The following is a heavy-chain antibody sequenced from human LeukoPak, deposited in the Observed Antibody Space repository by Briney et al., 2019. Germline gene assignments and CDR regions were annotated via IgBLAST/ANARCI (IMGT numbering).Heavy chain of an antibody. CDR1: GLSISSGDYY. V-gene: IGHV4-30-4*01. CDR2: IYYSGST. CDR3: AREMERPVN. J-gene: IGHJ4*02. Sequence: PSETLSLTCTVSGLSISSGDYYWSWIRQPPGKGLEWIGYIYYSGSTYYSPFLKSRVTISVDTSKHQFSLKLSSVTAADTAVYYCAREMERPVNWGQGTLVTVSS. D-gene: IGHD1-1*01.